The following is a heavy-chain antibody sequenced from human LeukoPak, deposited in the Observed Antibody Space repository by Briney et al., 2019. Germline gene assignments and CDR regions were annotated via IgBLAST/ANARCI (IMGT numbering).Heavy chain of an antibody. J-gene: IGHJ4*02. V-gene: IGHV3-15*01. CDR1: GFTFTNAW. Sequence: EGSLRLSCAASGFTFTNAWMSWVRQAPGKGLEWVGRIKSKGNGETTDYTAPVKGRFTMSRDDSKATLYLQMNYVIVEDTAVYFCATDLGLTMIRGVLVSWGQGALVSVSP. CDR2: IKSKGNGETT. CDR3: ATDLGLTMIRGVLVS. D-gene: IGHD3-10*01.